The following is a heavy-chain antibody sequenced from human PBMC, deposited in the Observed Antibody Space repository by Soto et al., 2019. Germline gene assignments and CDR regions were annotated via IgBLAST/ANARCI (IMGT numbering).Heavy chain of an antibody. CDR1: GFTFTNYW. CDR2: IKQDGSEK. CDR3: ATGDYGDHAFSY. V-gene: IGHV3-7*04. Sequence: EVQLVESGGGLVQPGGSLRLSCAASGFTFTNYWMNWVRQAPGKGLEWVANIKQDGSEKYYVGSVKGRFTISRDNAKNSRYLQMNSLRAEDTAVYYCATGDYGDHAFSYWGQGTLVTVSS. D-gene: IGHD4-17*01. J-gene: IGHJ4*02.